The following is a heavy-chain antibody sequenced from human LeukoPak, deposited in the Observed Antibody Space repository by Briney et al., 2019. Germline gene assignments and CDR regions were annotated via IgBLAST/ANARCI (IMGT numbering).Heavy chain of an antibody. CDR3: ARLAYDFSRGYYTGGYYYMDV. CDR1: GHSITSSPYY. D-gene: IGHD3-3*01. J-gene: IGHJ6*03. V-gene: IGHV4-39*01. CDR2: ISSSGSA. Sequence: SETLSLTCSVSGHSITSSPYYWGWIRQPPGKGPEWIGSISSSGSANYNPSLKSRVSLFVDMSKNQISLELTSVTAADTAVFYCARLAYDFSRGYYTGGYYYMDVWGKGTTVIVSS.